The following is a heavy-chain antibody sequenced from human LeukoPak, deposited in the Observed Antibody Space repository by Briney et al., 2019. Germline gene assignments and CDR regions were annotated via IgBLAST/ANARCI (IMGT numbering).Heavy chain of an antibody. V-gene: IGHV1-69*13. CDR2: IIPIFGTA. D-gene: IGHD5-18*01. CDR3: ARQPSGYSYGYDY. J-gene: IGHJ4*02. CDR1: GGTFRSYA. Sequence: SVKVSCKASGGTFRSYAISWVRQAPGQGLEWMGGIIPIFGTANYAQKFQGRVTITADESTSTAYMELSSLRSEDTAVYYCARQPSGYSYGYDYWGQGTLVTVSS.